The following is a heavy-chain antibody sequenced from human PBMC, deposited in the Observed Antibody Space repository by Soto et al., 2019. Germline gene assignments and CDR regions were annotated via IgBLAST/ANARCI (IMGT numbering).Heavy chain of an antibody. J-gene: IGHJ6*02. CDR1: GDTFSSYA. CDR2: IIPIFGTA. D-gene: IGHD3-22*01. Sequence: QVQLVQSGAEVKKPGSSVKVSCKASGDTFSSYAISWVRQALGQGLEWMGGIIPIFGTANYAQKFQGRVTITADESTSTAYMELSSLRSEDTAVYYCARDGSGYRSRASPMDVWGQWTTVTVSS. CDR3: ARDGSGYRSRASPMDV. V-gene: IGHV1-69*01.